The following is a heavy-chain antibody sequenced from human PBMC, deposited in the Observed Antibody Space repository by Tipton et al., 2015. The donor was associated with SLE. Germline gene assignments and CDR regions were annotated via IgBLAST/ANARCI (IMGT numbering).Heavy chain of an antibody. CDR2: TYYSSKWYS. CDR1: GDSVSTNIAA. CDR3: ARVWGTVSRGVDY. Sequence: PVLVKPSQTLSLTCAISGDSVSTNIAAWTWIRQSPSRGLEWLGRTYYSSKWYSDYAVSVRSRITINPDTSKNQFSLQLNSVTPEETAVYYCARVWGTVSRGVDYWGQGSLGTVSS. D-gene: IGHD7-27*01. V-gene: IGHV6-1*01. J-gene: IGHJ4*02.